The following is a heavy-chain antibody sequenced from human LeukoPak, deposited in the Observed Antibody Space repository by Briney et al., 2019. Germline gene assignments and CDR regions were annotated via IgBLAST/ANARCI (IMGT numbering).Heavy chain of an antibody. CDR1: GYTFTSYY. CDR3: ARPPRLLADAFDL. V-gene: IGHV1-46*01. Sequence: ASVKVSCKASGYTFTSYYMHWVRQAPGQGLEWMGIINPSGGSTSYAQKFQGRVTITRNTSISTAYMELSSLRSEDTAVYYCARPPRLLADAFDLGGKGTMATVSS. J-gene: IGHJ3*01. CDR2: INPSGGST.